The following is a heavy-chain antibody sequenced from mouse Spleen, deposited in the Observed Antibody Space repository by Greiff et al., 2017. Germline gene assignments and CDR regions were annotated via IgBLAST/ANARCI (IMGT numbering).Heavy chain of an antibody. CDR1: GFTFSDYY. CDR3: ARHERGDYDDGGWFAY. V-gene: IGHV5-12*01. J-gene: IGHJ3*01. Sequence: EVKLVESGGGLVQPGGSLKLSCAASGFTFSDYYMYWVRQTPEKRLEWVAYISNGGGSTYYPDTVKGRFTISRDNAKNTLYLQMSRLKSEDTAMYYCARHERGDYDDGGWFAYWGQGTLVTVSA. CDR2: ISNGGGST. D-gene: IGHD2-4*01.